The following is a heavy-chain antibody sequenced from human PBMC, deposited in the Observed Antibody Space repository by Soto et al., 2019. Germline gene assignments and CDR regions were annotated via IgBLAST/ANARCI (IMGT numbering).Heavy chain of an antibody. CDR2: IYYSGST. J-gene: IGHJ6*03. CDR1: GGTISSTIYY. Sequence: AETPYLTSTVSGGTISSTIYYWGRIRQPPGKGLEWIGSIYYSGSTYYNPSLKSRVTISVDTSKNQFSLKLSSVTAADTAVYYCARHRTDYYYYYYMDVWGKGTTVTVSS. CDR3: ARHRTDYYYYYYMDV. V-gene: IGHV4-39*01.